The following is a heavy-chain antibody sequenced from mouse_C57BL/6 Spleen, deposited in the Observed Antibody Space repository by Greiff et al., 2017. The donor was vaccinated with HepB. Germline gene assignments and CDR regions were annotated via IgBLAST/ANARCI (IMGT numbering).Heavy chain of an antibody. Sequence: DVKLVESGGGLVKPGGSLKLSCAASGFTFSSYAMSWVRQTPEKRLEWVATISDGGSYTYYPDNVKGRFTISRDNAKNNLYLQMSHLKSEDTAMYYCARGELGRYFDVWGTGTTVTVSS. CDR3: ARGELGRYFDV. CDR2: ISDGGSYT. D-gene: IGHD4-1*01. CDR1: GFTFSSYA. V-gene: IGHV5-4*03. J-gene: IGHJ1*03.